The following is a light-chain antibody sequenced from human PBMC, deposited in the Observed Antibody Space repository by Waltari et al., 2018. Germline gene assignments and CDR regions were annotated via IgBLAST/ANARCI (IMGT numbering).Light chain of an antibody. V-gene: IGKV2-40*01. CDR1: QSLLHSNGNTY. Sequence: DIVMTQTPLSLPITPGEPASISCRSSQSLLHSNGNTYLHWYLQKPGQSPQLLIYGGSNRASGVPDRFSGSWSGTDFTLKISKVEADDVVVYYCVQAIAFPLTFGGGTKVEIK. CDR2: GGS. J-gene: IGKJ4*01. CDR3: VQAIAFPLT.